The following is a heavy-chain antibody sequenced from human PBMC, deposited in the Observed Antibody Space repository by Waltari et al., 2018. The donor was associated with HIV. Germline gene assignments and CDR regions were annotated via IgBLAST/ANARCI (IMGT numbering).Heavy chain of an antibody. D-gene: IGHD5-12*01. J-gene: IGHJ4*02. V-gene: IGHV3-30-3*01. Sequence: QVHLVESGGGVVQPGRSLRLSCAASGSIFTDYALHWVRQAPGKGLEWVAFIAYDGSRQQYADSVRGRFTISRDDFKNTLYLQMNSLRPGDTAVYYCARESKYSHKYYPFEYWGQGTLVSVSS. CDR1: GSIFTDYA. CDR2: IAYDGSRQ. CDR3: ARESKYSHKYYPFEY.